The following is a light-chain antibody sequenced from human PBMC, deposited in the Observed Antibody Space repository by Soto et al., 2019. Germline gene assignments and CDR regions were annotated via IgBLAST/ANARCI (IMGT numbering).Light chain of an antibody. J-gene: IGKJ4*01. Sequence: EIVLTQSPVTLSLSPGERATLSCRASQSVSSSYLAWYQHKPGQAPRLLIYGASSRATGIPDRFSGSGSGTDFTLTISRLEPEDFAVFYCQQYGSSPLTFGGGIKVEVK. CDR2: GAS. CDR1: QSVSSSY. CDR3: QQYGSSPLT. V-gene: IGKV3-20*01.